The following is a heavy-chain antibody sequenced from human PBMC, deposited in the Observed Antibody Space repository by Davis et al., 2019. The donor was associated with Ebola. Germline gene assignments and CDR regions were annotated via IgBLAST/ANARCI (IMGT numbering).Heavy chain of an antibody. V-gene: IGHV4-61*01. J-gene: IGHJ1*01. CDR2: IYYSGST. CDR3: ARDGGLAEYFQH. Sequence: MPSDTLSLTCTVSGGSVSSGSYYWSWIRQPPGKGLEWIGYIYYSGSTNYNPSLKSRVTISVDTSKNQFSLKLSSVTAADTAVYYCARDGGLAEYFQHWGQGTLVTVSS. D-gene: IGHD3-16*01. CDR1: GGSVSSGSYY.